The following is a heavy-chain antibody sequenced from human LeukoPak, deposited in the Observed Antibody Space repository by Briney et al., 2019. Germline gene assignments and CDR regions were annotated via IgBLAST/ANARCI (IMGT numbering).Heavy chain of an antibody. CDR2: ITGSTNRT. Sequence: GGSLRLSCAASGFTSSSYAMSWVRQAPGKGLEWVSTITGSTNRTYYADSVKGRFTISRDNSKNTVYLQMNSLRAEDTALYYCAKDPSNIGWPLFDYWGQGTLVTASS. CDR3: AKDPSNIGWPLFDY. D-gene: IGHD2/OR15-2a*01. V-gene: IGHV3-23*01. J-gene: IGHJ4*02. CDR1: GFTSSSYA.